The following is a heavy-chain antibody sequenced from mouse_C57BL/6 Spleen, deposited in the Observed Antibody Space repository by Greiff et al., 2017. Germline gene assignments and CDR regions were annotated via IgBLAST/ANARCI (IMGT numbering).Heavy chain of an antibody. CDR2: IYPGDGDT. Sequence: QVHVKQSGAELVKPGASVKISCKASGYAFSSYWMNWVKQRPGKGLEWIGQIYPGDGDTNYNGKFKGKATLTADKSSSTAYMQLSSLTSEDSAVYFCARSGPNWDGFAYWGQGTLVTVSA. CDR3: ARSGPNWDGFAY. D-gene: IGHD4-1*02. J-gene: IGHJ3*01. CDR1: GYAFSSYW. V-gene: IGHV1-80*01.